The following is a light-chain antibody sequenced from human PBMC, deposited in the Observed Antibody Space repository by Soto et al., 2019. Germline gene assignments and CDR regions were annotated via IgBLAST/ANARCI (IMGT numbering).Light chain of an antibody. CDR2: VAS. CDR1: QFVSSD. V-gene: IGKV3D-15*01. J-gene: IGKJ4*01. Sequence: EIVMTQSPATLSVSPGERATLSCRASQFVSSDLAWYQQKPGQAPRLLIYVASTRATGIPARFSGSGSGTGFTLTISSLQSEDFAVYYCQQYNNWPLTFGGGTKVDIK. CDR3: QQYNNWPLT.